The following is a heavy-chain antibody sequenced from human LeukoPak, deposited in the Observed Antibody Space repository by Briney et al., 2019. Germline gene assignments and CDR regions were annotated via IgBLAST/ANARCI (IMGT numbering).Heavy chain of an antibody. CDR2: ISYDGSNK. CDR1: GFTFSSYA. V-gene: IGHV3-30-3*01. Sequence: GGSLRLSCAASGFTFSSYAMHWVRQAPGKGLEWVAVISYDGSNKYYADSVKGRFTISRDNSKNTLYLQMNSLRAEDTAVYYCARDFQGDFWSGYYSEEANWYFDLWGRGTLVTVSS. CDR3: ARDFQGDFWSGYYSEEANWYFDL. J-gene: IGHJ2*01. D-gene: IGHD3-3*01.